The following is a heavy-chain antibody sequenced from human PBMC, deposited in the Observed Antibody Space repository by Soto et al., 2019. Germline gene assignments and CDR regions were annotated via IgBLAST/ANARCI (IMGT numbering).Heavy chain of an antibody. D-gene: IGHD2-15*01. CDR1: GGSISSGGYS. CDR2: LYYSGNT. Sequence: SETLSLTCTVSGGSISSGGYSWSWIRQPPGKGLAWIGSLYYSGNTNYNPSLQSRVTISVDTAKNQFARRVNAVTASDTAGYYCVRDDYESGGIHWVVPWGQGTLVTVSS. CDR3: VRDDYESGGIHWVVP. V-gene: IGHV4-61*08. J-gene: IGHJ5*02.